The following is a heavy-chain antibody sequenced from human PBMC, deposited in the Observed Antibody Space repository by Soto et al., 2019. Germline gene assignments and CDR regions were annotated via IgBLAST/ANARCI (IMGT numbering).Heavy chain of an antibody. Sequence: EVQLLESGGGLVQPGGSLRLSCAASGFTFSSYAMSWVRQAPGKGLEWVSAISGSGGSTYYADSVKGRFTISRDNSKNTLYLQMNSLRAEDTAVYYCAKDLDSSGWYGDNCFDPWGQGTLVTVSS. CDR2: ISGSGGST. J-gene: IGHJ5*02. CDR1: GFTFSSYA. V-gene: IGHV3-23*01. CDR3: AKDLDSSGWYGDNCFDP. D-gene: IGHD6-19*01.